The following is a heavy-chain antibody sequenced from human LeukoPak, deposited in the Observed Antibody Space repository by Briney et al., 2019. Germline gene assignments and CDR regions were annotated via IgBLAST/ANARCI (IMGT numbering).Heavy chain of an antibody. Sequence: GGSLRLSCAASGFTFSSYAMAWVRQAPGEGLEWVSAISGSGGNTYYADSVKGRFTISRDNSKNTLYLQMNSLRAEDTAVYYCAKGGAEAGTLYLEYWGQGTLVTVSS. V-gene: IGHV3-23*01. J-gene: IGHJ4*02. D-gene: IGHD6-13*01. CDR3: AKGGAEAGTLYLEY. CDR1: GFTFSSYA. CDR2: ISGSGGNT.